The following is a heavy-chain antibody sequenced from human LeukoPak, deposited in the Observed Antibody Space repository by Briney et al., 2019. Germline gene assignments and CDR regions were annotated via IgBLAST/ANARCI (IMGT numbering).Heavy chain of an antibody. CDR2: IYYSGST. CDR3: ASPYYDSSGPPRDAFDI. CDR1: GGSISSSSYY. J-gene: IGHJ3*02. Sequence: SETLSLTCTVSGGSISSSSYYWGWIRQPPGKGLEWIGSIYYSGSTYYNPSLKSRVTISVDTSKNQFSLKLSSVTAADTAVYYCASPYYDSSGPPRDAFDIWGQGTMVTVSS. D-gene: IGHD3-22*01. V-gene: IGHV4-39*01.